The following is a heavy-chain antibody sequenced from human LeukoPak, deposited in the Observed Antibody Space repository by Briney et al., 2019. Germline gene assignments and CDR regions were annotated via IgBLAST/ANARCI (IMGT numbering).Heavy chain of an antibody. CDR1: GGSISSGGYY. V-gene: IGHV4-31*03. J-gene: IGHJ4*02. D-gene: IGHD3-3*01. CDR2: IYYSGST. Sequence: SETLSLTCTVSGGSISSGGYYWRWIRQHPGKGLEWIGYIYYSGSTYYNPSLKSRVTISVDTSKNQFSLKLSSVTAADTAVYYCASLTLDYDFWSGYSWFDYWGQGTLVTVSS. CDR3: ASLTLDYDFWSGYSWFDY.